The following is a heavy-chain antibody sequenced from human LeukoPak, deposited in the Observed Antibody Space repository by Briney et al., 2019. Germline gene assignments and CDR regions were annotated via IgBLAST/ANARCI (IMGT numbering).Heavy chain of an antibody. Sequence: SGGSLRLSCAASGFTFSSYAMSWVRQAPGKGLEWVSYISSSGSTIYYADSVKGRFTISRDNAKNSLYLQMDSLRAEDTAVYYCARSYGGLRYFDWPYNTPALFDYWGQGTLVTVSS. CDR2: ISSSGSTI. CDR3: ARSYGGLRYFDWPYNTPALFDY. J-gene: IGHJ4*02. D-gene: IGHD3-9*01. V-gene: IGHV3-48*04. CDR1: GFTFSSYA.